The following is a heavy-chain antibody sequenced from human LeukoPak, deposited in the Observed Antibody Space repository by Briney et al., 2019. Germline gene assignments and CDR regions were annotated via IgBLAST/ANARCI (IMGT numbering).Heavy chain of an antibody. CDR2: INNSGGT. D-gene: IGHD1-26*01. CDR1: GGSFSGNY. CDR3: AREGIVRHAFDI. J-gene: IGHJ3*02. Sequence: PETLSLTCAVYGGSFSGNYCSWVRHPPGKGLEWIGEINNSGGTNYNPSLKSRVTISVDTSKNQFSLKLSSVTAADTAVYCCAREGIVRHAFDIWGQGTIVTVSS. V-gene: IGHV4-34*01.